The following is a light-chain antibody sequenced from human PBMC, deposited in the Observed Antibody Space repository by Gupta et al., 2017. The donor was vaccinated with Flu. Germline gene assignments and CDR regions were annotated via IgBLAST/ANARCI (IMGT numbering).Light chain of an antibody. CDR2: EDG. J-gene: IGLJ3*02. CDR1: NIGIKS. CDR3: RAWASCSGRLW. V-gene: IGLV3-21*02. Sequence: SSVLTLPPSVSVAPGQTAMITCGGGNIGIKSVHWYQQRQGQTPALVVYEDGARPSGIPARFSGSNSGNPATLTIGSVEAGDEAYYYCRAWASCSGRLWFGGGPELTFL.